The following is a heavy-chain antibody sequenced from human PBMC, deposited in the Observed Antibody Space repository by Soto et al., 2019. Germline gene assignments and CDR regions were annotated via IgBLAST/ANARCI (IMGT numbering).Heavy chain of an antibody. Sequence: QVQLVQSGGEVKRPGASVKVSCKTSGYTFSNYGITWVRQAPGQPLEWLGWISLYSDGTNYAQKFQGRASMTTDTSTTTAYMELRSLRSDDTAVYYCARVVPGAEAWFGTWGQGTLVTVSS. CDR3: ARVVPGAEAWFGT. J-gene: IGHJ5*02. CDR1: GYTFSNYG. CDR2: ISLYSDGT. D-gene: IGHD2-2*01. V-gene: IGHV1-18*01.